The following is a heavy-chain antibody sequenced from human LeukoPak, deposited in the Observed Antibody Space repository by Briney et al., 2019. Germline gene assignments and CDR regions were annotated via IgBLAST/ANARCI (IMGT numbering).Heavy chain of an antibody. CDR1: GFTFSNYW. CDR2: IKEDGSEK. D-gene: IGHD3-16*01. V-gene: IGHV3-7*01. Sequence: VGSLRLSCAASGFTFSNYWMSWVRQAPGKGLEWVADIKEDGSEKDYVDSVKGRFTISRDNAQSSLYLQMDSLRAEDTTVYYSARDGVVNFWVSYGTYNYYYHMDVWGKGTTVTVSS. CDR3: ARDGVVNFWVSYGTYNYYYHMDV. J-gene: IGHJ6*04.